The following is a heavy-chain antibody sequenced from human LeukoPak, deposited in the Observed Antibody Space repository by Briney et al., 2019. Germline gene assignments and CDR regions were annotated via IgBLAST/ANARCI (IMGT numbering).Heavy chain of an antibody. CDR2: IYYSGST. Sequence: SQTVSLTCTVSGGSISSGGFYWSWIPQRPGKGRVGWGNIYYSGSTYYNPSLKSRVTISADTSNNQFSQKLSSVTAADTAVYYCARDGRGSGWYPNWFDPWGQGTLVTVSS. J-gene: IGHJ5*02. CDR1: GGSISSGGFY. V-gene: IGHV4-31*03. CDR3: ARDGRGSGWYPNWFDP. D-gene: IGHD6-19*01.